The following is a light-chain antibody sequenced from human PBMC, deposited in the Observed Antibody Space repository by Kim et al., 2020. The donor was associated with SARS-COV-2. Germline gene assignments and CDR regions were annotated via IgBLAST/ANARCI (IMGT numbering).Light chain of an antibody. CDR2: QDN. CDR1: KLGDKH. Sequence: SPGPTASITGSGDKLGDKHACWYQQKPGQSPVLVIYQDNKRPSGIPERFSGSNSGNTATLTISGTQAMDEADYYCQAWDTSTTYVFGTGTKVTVL. CDR3: QAWDTSTTYV. V-gene: IGLV3-1*01. J-gene: IGLJ1*01.